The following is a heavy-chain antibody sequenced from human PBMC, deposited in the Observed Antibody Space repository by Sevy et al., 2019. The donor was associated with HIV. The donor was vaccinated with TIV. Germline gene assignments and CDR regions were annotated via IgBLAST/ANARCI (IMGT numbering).Heavy chain of an antibody. D-gene: IGHD2-8*01. CDR1: GLTFTYAW. V-gene: IGHV3-15*01. J-gene: IGHJ6*02. CDR2: IKSKVDGGTT. CDR3: ATDPIIVLMVTDGMDV. Sequence: GGSLRLSCAVSGLTFTYAWMSWVRQAPGKGLEWVGRIKSKVDGGTTDYGAPVKGRFTISRDDSKNTPYLQMNSLKTEDTAVYYCATDPIIVLMVTDGMDVWGQGTTVTVSS.